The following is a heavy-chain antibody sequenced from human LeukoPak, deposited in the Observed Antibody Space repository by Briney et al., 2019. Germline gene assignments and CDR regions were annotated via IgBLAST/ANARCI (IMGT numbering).Heavy chain of an antibody. J-gene: IGHJ5*02. Sequence: PGGSPRLSCAASGFTFSSYSMNWVRQAPGKGLEWVSCISSSSSYIYYADSVKGRFTISRDNAKNSLYLQMNSLRAEDTAVYYCARDGTTVTTDPNGFDPWGQGTLVTVSS. CDR3: ARDGTTVTTDPNGFDP. CDR1: GFTFSSYS. CDR2: ISSSSSYI. V-gene: IGHV3-21*01. D-gene: IGHD4-17*01.